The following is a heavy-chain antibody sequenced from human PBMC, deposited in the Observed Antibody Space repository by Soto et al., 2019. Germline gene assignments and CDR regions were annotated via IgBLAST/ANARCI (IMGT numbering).Heavy chain of an antibody. V-gene: IGHV3-23*01. Sequence: PGGSLRLCWAASGGTFSGYAGSWVRQAPGKGLEWVSAISGSGGITYYADSVKGRFTISRDNSKNTLYLQMNSLRAEDTAVYYCAKGAYYYDSSGYYYFDYWGQGTLVTVSS. CDR3: AKGAYYYDSSGYYYFDY. D-gene: IGHD3-22*01. J-gene: IGHJ4*02. CDR1: GGTFSGYA. CDR2: ISGSGGIT.